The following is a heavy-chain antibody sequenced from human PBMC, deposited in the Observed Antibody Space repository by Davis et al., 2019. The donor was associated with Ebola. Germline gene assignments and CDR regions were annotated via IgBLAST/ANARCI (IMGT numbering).Heavy chain of an antibody. CDR3: TSQSRNYDFWSGYRYYFDY. D-gene: IGHD3-3*01. CDR2: IKSKADGGTT. V-gene: IGHV3-15*01. Sequence: GESLKISCAASGFSFSDSWMSWVRQAPGKGLEWVGRIKSKADGGTTDYAAPVKGRFTISRDDSKNTLYLQMNSLKTEDTAVYYCTSQSRNYDFWSGYRYYFDYWGQGILVTVSS. J-gene: IGHJ4*02. CDR1: GFSFSDSW.